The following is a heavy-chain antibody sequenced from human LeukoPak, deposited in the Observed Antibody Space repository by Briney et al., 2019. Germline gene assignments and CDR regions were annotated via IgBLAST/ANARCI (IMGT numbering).Heavy chain of an antibody. J-gene: IGHJ4*02. CDR2: ISGSGGST. V-gene: IGHV3-23*01. Sequence: GGSLRLSCAASGFTFSSYAMSWVRQAPGKGLEWVSAISGSGGSTYYADSVKGRFTISRDNSKNTLYLQMNSLRAEDTAVYYCAKDPIVATTTGGEYWGQGTLVTVSS. CDR1: GFTFSSYA. D-gene: IGHD5-12*01. CDR3: AKDPIVATTTGGEY.